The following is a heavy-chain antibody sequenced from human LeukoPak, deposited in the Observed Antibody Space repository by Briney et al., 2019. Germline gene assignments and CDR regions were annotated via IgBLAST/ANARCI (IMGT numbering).Heavy chain of an antibody. J-gene: IGHJ4*02. CDR2: ISGSGGST. V-gene: IGHV3-23*01. Sequence: GGSLRLSCAASGFTFSSYAMSWVRQAPGKGLEWVSAISGSGGSTYYADSVKGRFTISRDNSKNTLYLQMNSLRAEDTAVNYCAKDTEGLPGYSYEGYFDYWGQGTLVTVSS. CDR1: GFTFSSYA. D-gene: IGHD5-18*01. CDR3: AKDTEGLPGYSYEGYFDY.